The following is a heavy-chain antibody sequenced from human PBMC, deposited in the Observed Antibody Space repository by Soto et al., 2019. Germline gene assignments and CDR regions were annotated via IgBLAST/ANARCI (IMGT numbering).Heavy chain of an antibody. D-gene: IGHD5-12*01. CDR2: INPNSGDT. CDR3: ARVRPEGGFYYDY. J-gene: IGHJ4*02. Sequence: QVQLVQSGAAVKKPGASVKVSCKASGYSFTGDYMHWVRQAPGQGLEWTGWINPNSGDTNSAPKFQGRVTMTRDTSISTAYMDLSSLRSDDTAVYYCARVRPEGGFYYDYWGQGTLVTVSS. V-gene: IGHV1-2*02. CDR1: GYSFTGDY.